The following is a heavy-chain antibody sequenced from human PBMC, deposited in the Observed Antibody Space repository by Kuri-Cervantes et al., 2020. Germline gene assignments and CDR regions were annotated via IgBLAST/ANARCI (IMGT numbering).Heavy chain of an antibody. V-gene: IGHV4-38-2*02. CDR2: IYHSGST. CDR3: AAVVSWGGGYCGSGDWYFDL. CDR1: GYSISSGYY. J-gene: IGHJ2*01. Sequence: SETLSLTCTVSGYSISSGYYWGWIRQPPGKGLEWIGSIYHSGSTYYNPSHKSRVTISVDTSKNQFSLKLSSVTAADTAVYYCAAVVSWGGGYCGSGDWYFDLWGRGTLVTVSS. D-gene: IGHD3-10*01.